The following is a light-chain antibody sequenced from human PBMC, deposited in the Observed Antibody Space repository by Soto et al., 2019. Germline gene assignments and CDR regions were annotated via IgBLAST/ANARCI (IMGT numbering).Light chain of an antibody. CDR1: QNIRRN. Sequence: EIVMTQSPDTLSVSPGERGTLSCRASQNIRRNLAWYQQKPGQAPRLLIYRASTRAPGIPARFTGGGSGTEFTLSISSLQSEDFGLYFCQQYENWPPVTFGGGTKVEIK. V-gene: IGKV3-15*01. J-gene: IGKJ4*01. CDR2: RAS. CDR3: QQYENWPPVT.